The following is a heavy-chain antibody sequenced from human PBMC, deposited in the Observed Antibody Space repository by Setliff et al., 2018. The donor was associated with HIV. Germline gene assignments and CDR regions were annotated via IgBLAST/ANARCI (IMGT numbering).Heavy chain of an antibody. D-gene: IGHD3-3*01. CDR1: GYTFTSYY. J-gene: IGHJ3*02. Sequence: ASVKVSCQASGYTFTSYYMNWVRQAPGQGLEWMGIINPSGGSSTYAQKFQGRVAMTRDTSTSTVYMELSSLRSEDTAVYYCARYRVRITIFGANDASDIWGQRTMVTVAS. CDR2: INPSGGSS. V-gene: IGHV1-46*01. CDR3: ARYRVRITIFGANDASDI.